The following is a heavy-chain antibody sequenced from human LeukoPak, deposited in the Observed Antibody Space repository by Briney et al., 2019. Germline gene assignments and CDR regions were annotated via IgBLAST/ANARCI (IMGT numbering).Heavy chain of an antibody. CDR1: GGSISSSSYY. D-gene: IGHD3-22*01. CDR2: IYYSGST. Sequence: SETLSLTCTVSGGSISSSSYYWGWIRQPPGKGLEWIGSIYYSGSTYYNPSLKSRVTISVDTSKNQFSLKLSSVTAADTAVYYCARQSTDYDSSGYYYPDWFDPWGQGTLVTVSS. V-gene: IGHV4-39*01. CDR3: ARQSTDYDSSGYYYPDWFDP. J-gene: IGHJ5*02.